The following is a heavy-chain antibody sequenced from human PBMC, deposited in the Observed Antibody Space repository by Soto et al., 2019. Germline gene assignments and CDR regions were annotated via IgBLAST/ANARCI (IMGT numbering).Heavy chain of an antibody. J-gene: IGHJ4*02. Sequence: SCAASGFTFSSYAMNWVRQAPGKGLEWVSSISSSSSYIYYADSVKGRFTISRDNAKNSLYLQLSSLRVEDTAVYYCARPVGGTDYWGQGTLVTVSSGKYNTGESLKISCHVTISADKSISTAYLQWSSLKASDTAMYYCARQDNYWDYWGQGTLVTVSS. V-gene: IGHV3-21*01. CDR3: ARPVGGTDYWGQGTLVTVSSGKYNTGESLKISCHVTISADKSISTAYLQWSSLKASDTAMYYCARQDNYWDY. D-gene: IGHD1-26*01. CDR1: GFTFSSYA. CDR2: ISSSSSYI.